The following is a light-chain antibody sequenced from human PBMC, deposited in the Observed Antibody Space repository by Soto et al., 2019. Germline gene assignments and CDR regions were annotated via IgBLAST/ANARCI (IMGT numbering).Light chain of an antibody. CDR1: QGVRDD. J-gene: IGKJ4*01. Sequence: IQMTQSPSSLSASVGDRVTITCRASQGVRDDVGWYQQKPGKAPKLLIYSASTLQSGVPSRFSGSGSGTDFTITISGLQPEDFPTYYCLQESNYRLTFGGGTKVEIK. CDR3: LQESNYRLT. CDR2: SAS. V-gene: IGKV1-6*01.